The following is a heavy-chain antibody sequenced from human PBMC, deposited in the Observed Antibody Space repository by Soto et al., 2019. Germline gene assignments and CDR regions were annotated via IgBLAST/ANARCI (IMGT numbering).Heavy chain of an antibody. J-gene: IGHJ4*02. D-gene: IGHD2-8*01. V-gene: IGHV1-2*02. Sequence: QVQLVQSGAEVKKPGASVKVSCRTSRYTFSGFYIHWVRQAPGQGLESMGWIYPDSGGTDYAQKFQGRVTMTRDTSISTAYMELSRLRSDDTAVYYCRVTGVSEVDYWGQGTLVTVSS. CDR2: IYPDSGGT. CDR1: RYTFSGFY. CDR3: RVTGVSEVDY.